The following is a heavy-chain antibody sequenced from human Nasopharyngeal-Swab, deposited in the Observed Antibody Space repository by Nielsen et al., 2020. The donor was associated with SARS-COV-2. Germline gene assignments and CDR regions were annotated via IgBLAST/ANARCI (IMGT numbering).Heavy chain of an antibody. V-gene: IGHV3-48*04. CDR2: ISSSSSTI. Sequence: WIRQPSGKGLEWVSYISSSSSTIYYADSVKGRFTISRDNAKNSLYLQMNSLRAEDTAVYYCARVRRDGYNLHFDYWGQGTLVTVSS. J-gene: IGHJ4*02. CDR3: ARVRRDGYNLHFDY. D-gene: IGHD5-24*01.